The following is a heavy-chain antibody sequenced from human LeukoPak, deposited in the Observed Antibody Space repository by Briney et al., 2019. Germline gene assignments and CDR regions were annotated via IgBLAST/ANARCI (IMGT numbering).Heavy chain of an antibody. CDR3: ARGVAAAGSRDY. Sequence: ASVKVSCKASGYTFTSYYMHWVRQAPGQGLEWMGIINPSGGSTSYAQKFQGRVTITADESTSTAYMELSSLRSEDTAVYYCARGVAAAGSRDYWGQGTLVTVSS. D-gene: IGHD6-13*01. CDR2: INPSGGST. CDR1: GYTFTSYY. J-gene: IGHJ4*02. V-gene: IGHV1-46*01.